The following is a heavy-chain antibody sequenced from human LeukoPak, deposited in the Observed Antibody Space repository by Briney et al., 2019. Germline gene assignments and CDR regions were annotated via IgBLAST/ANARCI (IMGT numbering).Heavy chain of an antibody. Sequence: GGSLRLSCAASGLRLSDYYMSCIREAPGKGVESIAYISSAVTTIYYTDSVKGRSPISRDNANNSLYLKMDSLRAEDADVYYCTRRRDYGDSWGQGTLVTVSS. CDR1: GLRLSDYY. V-gene: IGHV3-11*01. CDR3: TRRRDYGDS. CDR2: ISSAVTTI. J-gene: IGHJ4*02.